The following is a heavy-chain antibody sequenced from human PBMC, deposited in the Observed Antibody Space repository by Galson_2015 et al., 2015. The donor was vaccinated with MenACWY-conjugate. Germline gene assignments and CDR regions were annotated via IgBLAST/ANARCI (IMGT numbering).Heavy chain of an antibody. CDR1: GFTFGSYW. CDR3: ARVRNEPTVSLPSNWFVP. D-gene: IGHD4-11*01. Sequence: SLRLSCAASGFTFGSYWMHWVRHVPGKGLVWVSRIDRAGSSTTYADSVKGRFTISRDNAKNTLYLQMNSLRAEDTAVYYCARVRNEPTVSLPSNWFVPWGQGTQAIVSS. CDR2: IDRAGSST. V-gene: IGHV3-74*01. J-gene: IGHJ5*02.